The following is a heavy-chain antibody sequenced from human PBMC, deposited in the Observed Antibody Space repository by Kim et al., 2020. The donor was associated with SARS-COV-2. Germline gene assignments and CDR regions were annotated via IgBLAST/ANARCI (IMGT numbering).Heavy chain of an antibody. CDR1: GFTFSSYA. V-gene: IGHV3-23*01. CDR2: ISGSGGST. D-gene: IGHD2-2*01. CDR3: AKGVIVVVPAAIWEAVYFDY. Sequence: GGSLRLSCAASGFTFSSYAMSWVRQAPGKGLEWVSAISGSGGSTYYADSVKGRFTISRDNSKNTLYLQMNSLRAEDTAVYYCAKGVIVVVPAAIWEAVYFDYWGQGTLVTVSS. J-gene: IGHJ4*02.